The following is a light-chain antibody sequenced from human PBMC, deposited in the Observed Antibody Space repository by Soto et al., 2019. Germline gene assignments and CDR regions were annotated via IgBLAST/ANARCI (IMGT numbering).Light chain of an antibody. Sequence: SYELTQAPSVSVAPGPTARITCGGNNIAIKSVHWYQQKPGQAPVLVVYDDGDRPSGIPERFSGSNSGNTATLTITRVEAGDEAYYHCQVWDSSSDHRVVFGGGTKLTVL. CDR3: QVWDSSSDHRVV. CDR2: DDG. J-gene: IGLJ2*01. V-gene: IGLV3-21*02. CDR1: NIAIKS.